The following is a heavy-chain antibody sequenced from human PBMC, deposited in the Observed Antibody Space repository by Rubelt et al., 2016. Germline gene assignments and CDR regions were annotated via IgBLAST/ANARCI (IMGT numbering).Heavy chain of an antibody. CDR1: GFTFSSYA. D-gene: IGHD2-15*01. CDR3: TTSHLVSGGLFDF. Sequence: LESGGGFVQPGGSLRLACAASGFTFSSYAMIWVRQTPEKGLEWVSGIRGSGGSSLYADSVKGRFTISRENSKNTLYLQMNSLRAEDTAVYYCTTSHLVSGGLFDFWGQGTLVIVSS. CDR2: IRGSGGSS. J-gene: IGHJ4*02. V-gene: IGHV3-23*01.